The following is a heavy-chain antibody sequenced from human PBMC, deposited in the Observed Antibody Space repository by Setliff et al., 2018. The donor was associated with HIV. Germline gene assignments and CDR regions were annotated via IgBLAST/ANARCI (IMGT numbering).Heavy chain of an antibody. D-gene: IGHD5-18*01. CDR2: INPGDGST. J-gene: IGHJ3*02. CDR3: ATGLQLWGVTVLDAFDI. CDR1: GYTFTSYY. V-gene: IGHV1-46*01. Sequence: GASVKVSCKASGYTFTSYYIYWVRQAPGQGLQWMGIINPGDGSTIYAQKFQGRVTMTRDTSTSTLYMELSSLRSEDTAVYYCATGLQLWGVTVLDAFDIWGQGTMVTVSS.